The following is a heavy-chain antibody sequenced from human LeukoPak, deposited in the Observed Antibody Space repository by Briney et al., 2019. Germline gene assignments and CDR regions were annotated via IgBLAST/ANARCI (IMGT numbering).Heavy chain of an antibody. D-gene: IGHD3-22*01. J-gene: IGHJ4*02. CDR1: GYTFTSYG. Sequence: GASVKVSCKASGYTFTSYGISWVRQAPGQGLEWRGWISAYNGNTNYAQKLQGRVTMTTDTSTSTAYMELRSLRSEDTAVYYCARGRGGNFRPYYYDSSGYYARGYFDYWGQGTLVTVSS. CDR3: ARGRGGNFRPYYYDSSGYYARGYFDY. CDR2: ISAYNGNT. V-gene: IGHV1-18*01.